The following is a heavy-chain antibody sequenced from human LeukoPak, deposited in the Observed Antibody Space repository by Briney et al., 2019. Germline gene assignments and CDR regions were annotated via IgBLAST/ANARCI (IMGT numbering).Heavy chain of an antibody. J-gene: IGHJ4*02. CDR1: GFTFDDYG. D-gene: IGHD4-17*01. V-gene: IGHV3-20*04. Sequence: PGGSLRLSCAASGFTFDDYGMSWVRQAPGKGLEWVSGINWNGGSTGYADSVKGRFTISRDNAKNSLYLQMNSLRAEDTALYYCARWGDYGDSHTPFDYWGQGTLVTVSS. CDR3: ARWGDYGDSHTPFDY. CDR2: INWNGGST.